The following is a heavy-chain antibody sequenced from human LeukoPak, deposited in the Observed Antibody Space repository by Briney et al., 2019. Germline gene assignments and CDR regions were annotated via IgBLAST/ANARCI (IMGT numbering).Heavy chain of an antibody. Sequence: GGSLRLSCAASGFTFSSYAMHWVRQAPGKGLEWVAVISYDGSNKYYADSVKGRFTISRDNSKNTLYLQMNSLRAEDTAVYYCAKDRASIVATWYYFDYWGQGTLVTVSS. D-gene: IGHD5-12*01. CDR3: AKDRASIVATWYYFDY. J-gene: IGHJ4*02. CDR1: GFTFSSYA. CDR2: ISYDGSNK. V-gene: IGHV3-30-3*01.